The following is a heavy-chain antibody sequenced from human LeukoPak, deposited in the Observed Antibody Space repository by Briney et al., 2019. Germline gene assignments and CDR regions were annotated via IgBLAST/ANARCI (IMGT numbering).Heavy chain of an antibody. J-gene: IGHJ5*02. V-gene: IGHV3-23*05. Sequence: PGGSLRLSCAASGFTFSSYAMTWVRQAPGKGLEWVSIIHTNGNTYYADSVKGRFTISRDNSKNTLYLQMNSLRTEDTAVYYCASSRTAASSNWFDPWGQGTLVTVSS. CDR3: ASSRTAASSNWFDP. CDR1: GFTFSSYA. D-gene: IGHD2-2*01. CDR2: IIHTNGNT.